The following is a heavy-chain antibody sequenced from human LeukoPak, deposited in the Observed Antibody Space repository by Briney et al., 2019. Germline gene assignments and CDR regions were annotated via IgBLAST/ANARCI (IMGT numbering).Heavy chain of an antibody. V-gene: IGHV3-11*01. CDR1: GFTFSDYY. CDR2: ISSSGGTI. CDR3: ARAAVVTSPFDY. D-gene: IGHD4-23*01. Sequence: GGSLRLSCAASGFTFSDYYMSWIRQAPGKGLEWVSYISSSGGTIYFADSVKDRFTISRDNAKNSLDLQMKSLRAEDTATYYCARAAVVTSPFDYWGQGTLVTVSS. J-gene: IGHJ4*02.